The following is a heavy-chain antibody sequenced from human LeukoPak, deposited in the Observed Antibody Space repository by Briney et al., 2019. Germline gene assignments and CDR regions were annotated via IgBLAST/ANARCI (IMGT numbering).Heavy chain of an antibody. V-gene: IGHV4-4*07. Sequence: SETLSLTCTVSGGSISSYYWSWIRQPAGKGLEWIGRIYTSGSTNYNPSLKSRVTMPVDTSKNQFSLKLSSVTAADTAVYYCASGTLNGRYYYYMDVWGKGTTVTVSS. CDR3: ASGTLNGRYYYYMDV. CDR1: GGSISSYY. D-gene: IGHD1-1*01. CDR2: IYTSGST. J-gene: IGHJ6*03.